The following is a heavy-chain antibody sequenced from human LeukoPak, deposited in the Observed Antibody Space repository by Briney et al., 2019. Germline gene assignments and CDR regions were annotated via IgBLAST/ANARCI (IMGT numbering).Heavy chain of an antibody. CDR3: ARTIITIFGVVITHYFDY. CDR2: IYTSGST. J-gene: IGHJ4*02. D-gene: IGHD3-3*01. CDR1: GGSISSGSYY. V-gene: IGHV4-61*02. Sequence: SETLSLTCTVSGGSISSGSYYWSWLRQPAGKGLEWIGRIYTSGSTNYNPSLKSRVTISVDTSKNQFSLKLSSVTAADTAVYYCARTIITIFGVVITHYFDYWGQGTLVTVSS.